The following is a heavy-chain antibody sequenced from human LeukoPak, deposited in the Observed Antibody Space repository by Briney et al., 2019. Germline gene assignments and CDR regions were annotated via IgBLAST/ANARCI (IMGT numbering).Heavy chain of an antibody. V-gene: IGHV4-59*01. D-gene: IGHD5-24*01. J-gene: IGHJ4*02. CDR1: GGSISSYY. CDR2: IYYSGST. CDR3: ARAAREMATTPDFDY. Sequence: PSETLSLTCTVSGGSISSYYWSWLRQPPGKGLEWIGYIYYSGSTNYNPSLKSRVTISVDTSKNQFSLKLSSVTAADTAVYYCARAAREMATTPDFDYWGQGTLVTVSS.